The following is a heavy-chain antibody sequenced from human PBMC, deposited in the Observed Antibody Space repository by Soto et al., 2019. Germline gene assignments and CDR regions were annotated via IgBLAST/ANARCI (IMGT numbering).Heavy chain of an antibody. V-gene: IGHV4-34*01. CDR3: ARGSPVKQGLVRGGWFDP. CDR2: INHSGST. D-gene: IGHD6-19*01. CDR1: GGSFSRYY. Sequence: SETLSLTCPVYGGSFSRYYWNWIRQPPGKGLEWIGEINHSGSTNYNPSLKSRVTISVDTSKNQFSLKLSSVTAADTAVYYCARGSPVKQGLVRGGWFDPWGQGTLVTVSS. J-gene: IGHJ5*02.